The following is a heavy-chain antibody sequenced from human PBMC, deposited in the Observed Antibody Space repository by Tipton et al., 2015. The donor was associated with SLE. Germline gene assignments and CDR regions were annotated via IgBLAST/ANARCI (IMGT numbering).Heavy chain of an antibody. V-gene: IGHV4-59*01. CDR2: VYSSGFS. D-gene: IGHD3-22*01. J-gene: IGHJ6*03. Sequence: LSLTCTVSGDSINGYYWTWIRQPPGKGLEWVGYVYSSGFSDYNPSLRSRVTISLDTSKNQFSLRLSSATAADTAVYYCARVGHGFDDSGYNSHYYYFMDVWGKGTTVTVSS. CDR3: ARVGHGFDDSGYNSHYYYFMDV. CDR1: GDSINGYY.